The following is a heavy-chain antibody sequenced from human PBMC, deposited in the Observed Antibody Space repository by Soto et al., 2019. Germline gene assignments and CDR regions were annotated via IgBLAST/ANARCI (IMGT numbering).Heavy chain of an antibody. J-gene: IGHJ6*04. D-gene: IGHD3-16*02. V-gene: IGHV1-3*01. CDR3: ARDRPYYDYVGGSYRDSCYYGMDV. CDR1: GYTFTSYA. Sequence: ASVKVSCKASGYTFTSYAMHWVRQAPGQRLEWMGWINAGNGNTKYSQKFQGRVTITRDTSASTAYMELSSLRSEDTAVYYCARDRPYYDYVGGSYRDSCYYGMDVWGKGTRFSVSS. CDR2: INAGNGNT.